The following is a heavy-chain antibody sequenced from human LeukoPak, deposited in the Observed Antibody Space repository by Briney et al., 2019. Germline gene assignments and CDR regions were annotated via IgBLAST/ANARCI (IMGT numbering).Heavy chain of an antibody. CDR3: ARKDDVEPFDI. CDR2: INHSGST. J-gene: IGHJ3*02. V-gene: IGHV4-34*01. CDR1: GGSFSGYY. D-gene: IGHD5-24*01. Sequence: SETLSLTCAVYGGSFSGYYWSWIRQPPGKGLEWIGEINHSGSTNYNPSLKSRVTISVDTSKNQFSLKLSSVTAADTAVYYCARKDDVEPFDIWGQGTMVTVSS.